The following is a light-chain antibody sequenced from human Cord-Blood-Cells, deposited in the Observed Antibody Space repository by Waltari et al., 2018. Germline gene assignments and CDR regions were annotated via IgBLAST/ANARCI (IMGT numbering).Light chain of an antibody. J-gene: IGKJ1*01. CDR3: QQSYSTPWT. CDR1: QSISSY. CDR2: AAS. V-gene: IGKV1-39*01. Sequence: IQMTQSPSSLSASVGDRVTITCRASQSISSYLNWDQQKPGKAPKLLIYAASSLQSGVPSRFSGSGSGTDFTLTISSLQPEDFATYYCQQSYSTPWTFGQGTKVEIK.